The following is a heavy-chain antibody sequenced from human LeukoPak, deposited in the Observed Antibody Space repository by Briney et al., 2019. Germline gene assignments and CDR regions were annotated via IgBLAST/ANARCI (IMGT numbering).Heavy chain of an antibody. D-gene: IGHD2-15*01. CDR3: ARPGLYCSGGSCYPFES. V-gene: IGHV3-11*04. CDR2: ISSSGSNI. J-gene: IGHJ4*02. CDR1: VFTFSDYY. Sequence: GVSLRLSCAASVFTFSDYYKSWIRQASGKGREWVSYISSSGSNIYYADSVKGRFTISRDNAKNSLYLQMNSLRVEDTAVYYCARPGLYCSGGSCYPFESWGQGTLVTVSS.